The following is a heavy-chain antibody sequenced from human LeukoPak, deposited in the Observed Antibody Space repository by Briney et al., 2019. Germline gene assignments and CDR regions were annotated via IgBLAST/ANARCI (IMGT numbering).Heavy chain of an antibody. V-gene: IGHV3-23*01. Sequence: GGSLRLSCAASGFTFSNYVMNWVSLAPGKGLEWVSGISGSGDSTYYADSVKGRFTISRDNSKNTLFLQMNSLRAEDTAAYYCAKVRAPSGWFNSDYWGQGTLVTVSS. CDR1: GFTFSNYV. J-gene: IGHJ4*02. D-gene: IGHD6-19*01. CDR3: AKVRAPSGWFNSDY. CDR2: ISGSGDST.